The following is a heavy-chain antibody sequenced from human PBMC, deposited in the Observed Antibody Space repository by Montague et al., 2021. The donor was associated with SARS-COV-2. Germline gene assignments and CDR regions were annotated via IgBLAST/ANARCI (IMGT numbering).Heavy chain of an antibody. CDR2: IYNSGTT. D-gene: IGHD4-17*01. J-gene: IGHJ5*02. CDR1: GDSTSCPNCY. V-gene: IGHV4-39*01. Sequence: SETLSLTCTVSGDSTSCPNCYWGWIRQAPGKGLDWIGTIYNSGTTYYNPSLKSRLTIFIDTSKNQFSLKLTSVTAADTAVYYCARHRSYGDHSLDNWFHPWGQGTLVTVSP. CDR3: ARHRSYGDHSLDNWFHP.